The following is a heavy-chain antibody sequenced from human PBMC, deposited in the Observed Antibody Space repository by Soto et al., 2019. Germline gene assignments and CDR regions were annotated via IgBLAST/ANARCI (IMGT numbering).Heavy chain of an antibody. CDR2: MNPNSGNT. V-gene: IGHV1-8*01. CDR3: AREARIAAAGMARWFDP. J-gene: IGHJ5*02. Sequence: GASVKVSCKASGYTFTSYDINWVRQATGQGLEWMGWMNPNSGNTGYAQKFQGRVTMTRNTSISTAYMELSSLRSEDTAVYYCAREARIAAAGMARWFDPWGQGTLVTVSS. D-gene: IGHD6-13*01. CDR1: GYTFTSYD.